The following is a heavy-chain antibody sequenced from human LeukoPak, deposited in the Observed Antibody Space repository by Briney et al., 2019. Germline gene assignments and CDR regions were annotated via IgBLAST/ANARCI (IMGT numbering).Heavy chain of an antibody. CDR2: IIPIFAIV. Sequence: SVKVSCKASGGTLSSYALNWVRQAPGQGLEWIGRIIPIFAIVNYAQNFQGRVTITADKSTNTAYMELSSLRFEDTAFYYCAGADSSGYSLDENFDYWGQGTLVTVSS. D-gene: IGHD3-22*01. CDR1: GGTLSSYA. V-gene: IGHV1-69*04. J-gene: IGHJ4*02. CDR3: AGADSSGYSLDENFDY.